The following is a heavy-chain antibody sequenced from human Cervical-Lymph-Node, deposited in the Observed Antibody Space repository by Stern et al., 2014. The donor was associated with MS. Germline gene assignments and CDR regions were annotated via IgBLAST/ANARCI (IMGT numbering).Heavy chain of an antibody. Sequence: VQLVQSGAEVKKPRDSLKISCKGSGYTFSKNWIAWVRQMPGKGLEWMGIIYPGDSDTRYSPSFQGPVTMSADKSINTAYLQWNSLKAPAPAIYYGARPPPRRSSNDPNFGLDVWGQGTTVTVSS. CDR2: IYPGDSDT. CDR3: ARPPPRRSSNDPNFGLDV. CDR1: GYTFSKNW. V-gene: IGHV5-51*03. J-gene: IGHJ6*02. D-gene: IGHD6-6*01.